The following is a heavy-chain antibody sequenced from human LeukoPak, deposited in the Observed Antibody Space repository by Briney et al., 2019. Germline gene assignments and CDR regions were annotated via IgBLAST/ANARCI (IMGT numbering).Heavy chain of an antibody. CDR2: IIPIFGTA. J-gene: IGHJ6*02. V-gene: IGHV1-69*13. D-gene: IGHD2-2*01. CDR3: ARDNGRIVVVPAAIGSKEYYYYGMDV. Sequence: ASVKVSCKASGGTFSSYAISWVRQAPGQGLEWMGGIIPIFGTANYAQKFQGRVTITADESTSTAYMELSSLRSEDTAVYYCARDNGRIVVVPAAIGSKEYYYYGMDVWGQGTTVTVSS. CDR1: GGTFSSYA.